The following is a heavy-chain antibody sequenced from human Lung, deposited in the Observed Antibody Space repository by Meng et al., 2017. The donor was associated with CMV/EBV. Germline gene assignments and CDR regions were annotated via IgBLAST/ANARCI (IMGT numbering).Heavy chain of an antibody. J-gene: IGHJ4*02. D-gene: IGHD3-10*01. V-gene: IGHV3-21*01. CDR1: VFTFSSYS. Sequence: EVQLVESGGXXXXXGXSLXLSCSASVFTFSSYSMNWVRQAPGKGLEWGSSISSSSSYIYYADSVKGRFTISRDNAKNSLYLQMNSLRAEDTAVYYCARDREVRNFDYWGQGNLVTVSS. CDR3: ARDREVRNFDY. CDR2: ISSSSSYI.